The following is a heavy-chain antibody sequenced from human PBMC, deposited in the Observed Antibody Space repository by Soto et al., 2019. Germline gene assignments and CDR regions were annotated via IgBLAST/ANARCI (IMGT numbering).Heavy chain of an antibody. J-gene: IGHJ3*02. CDR2: INPNSGGT. CDR3: ARLLIDFWTDAFDI. Sequence: GGSVQVSFKACGYPFTGYYMHLVRQAPGQGLEWMGWINPNSGGTNYAQKFQGRVTMTRDTSISTAYMELSRLRSDDTAVYYCARLLIDFWTDAFDIWGQGTMVTVSS. CDR1: GYPFTGYY. D-gene: IGHD3-3*01. V-gene: IGHV1-2*02.